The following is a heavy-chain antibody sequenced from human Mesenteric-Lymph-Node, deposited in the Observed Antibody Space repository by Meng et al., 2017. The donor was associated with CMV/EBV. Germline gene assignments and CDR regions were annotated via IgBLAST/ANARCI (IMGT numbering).Heavy chain of an antibody. CDR2: ISGSGGST. CDR3: AREGYYYDSSGTFLYCCHGMDV. J-gene: IGHJ6*02. V-gene: IGHV3-23*01. CDR1: GLMFGSYA. Sequence: GESLKISCAASGLMFGSYAMSWVRQAPGKGLEWVSAISGSGGSTYYADSVKGRFTISRDNSKNTLYLQMNSLRAEDTAVYYCAREGYYYDSSGTFLYCCHGMDVWGQGTTVTVSS. D-gene: IGHD3-22*01.